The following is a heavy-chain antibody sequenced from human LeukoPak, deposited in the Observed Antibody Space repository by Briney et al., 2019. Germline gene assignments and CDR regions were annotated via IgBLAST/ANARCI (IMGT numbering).Heavy chain of an antibody. CDR2: IYYSGST. Sequence: SETLSLTCTVSGGSISSGGYYWSWIRQHPGKGLEWIGYIYYSGSTYYNPPLKSRVAISVDTSKDQFSWKLSSVTAADTAVYYCARDGVKWELQNNWFDPWGQGTLVTVSS. CDR3: ARDGVKWELQNNWFDP. V-gene: IGHV4-31*03. CDR1: GGSISSGGYY. J-gene: IGHJ5*02. D-gene: IGHD1-26*01.